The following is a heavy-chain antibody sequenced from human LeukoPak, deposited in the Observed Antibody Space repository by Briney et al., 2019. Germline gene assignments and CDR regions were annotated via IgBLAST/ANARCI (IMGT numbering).Heavy chain of an antibody. Sequence: SETLSLTCTVSDGSISSSSYYWGWIRQPPGKGLEWIGYIYYSGSTNYNPSLKSRVTISVDTSKNQFSLKLSSVTAADTAVYYCARLYDSSGYYYAHFDYWGQGTLVTVSS. CDR1: DGSISSSSYY. J-gene: IGHJ4*02. CDR2: IYYSGST. CDR3: ARLYDSSGYYYAHFDY. V-gene: IGHV4-61*05. D-gene: IGHD3-22*01.